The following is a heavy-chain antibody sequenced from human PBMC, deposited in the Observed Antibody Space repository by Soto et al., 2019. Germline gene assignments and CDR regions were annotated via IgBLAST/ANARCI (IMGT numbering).Heavy chain of an antibody. D-gene: IGHD4-17*01. V-gene: IGHV4-39*01. CDR3: ARLGAYGDSRFDY. J-gene: IGHJ4*02. Sequence: QLQLQESGPGLVKPSETLSLMCTVSGGSISSSSYYWGWIRQPPGKGLEWIGNIYYSGSTYYNPSLKRRVTISVDTSKDQFSLKLSAVTAADTAVYYCARLGAYGDSRFDYWGQGTLVTVSS. CDR1: GGSISSSSYY. CDR2: IYYSGST.